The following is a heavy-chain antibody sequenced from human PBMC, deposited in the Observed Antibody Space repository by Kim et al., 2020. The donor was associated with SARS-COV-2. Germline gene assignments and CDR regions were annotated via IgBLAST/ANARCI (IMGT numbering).Heavy chain of an antibody. Sequence: LKSRVTISVDTSKNQFSLKLSSVTAADTAVYYCARGQQKIAAAAPNWFDPWGQGTLVTVSS. D-gene: IGHD6-13*01. J-gene: IGHJ5*02. CDR3: ARGQQKIAAAAPNWFDP. V-gene: IGHV4-34*01.